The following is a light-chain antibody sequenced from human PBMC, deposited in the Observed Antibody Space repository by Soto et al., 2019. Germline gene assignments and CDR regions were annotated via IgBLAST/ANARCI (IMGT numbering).Light chain of an antibody. CDR2: DAS. V-gene: IGKV3-11*01. J-gene: IGKJ4*01. CDR3: NQLSNLCRVRT. CDR1: QSVRSY. Sequence: EVVVNQSLYTLSLYIGDRATXSCRXIQSVRSYLAWYHQKPSQAPSLLIYDASKISTVITAIFSGSACGPAFTITISSIGPEDFEVYCFNQLSNLCRVRTFGGGTKVDVK.